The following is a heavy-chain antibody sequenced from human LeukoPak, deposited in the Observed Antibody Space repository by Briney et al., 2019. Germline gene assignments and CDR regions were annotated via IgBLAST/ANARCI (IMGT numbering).Heavy chain of an antibody. D-gene: IGHD3-22*01. CDR3: ATDVADSSGYYYFDAFHI. CDR2: ISRSRSNI. J-gene: IGHJ3*02. Sequence: GGSLRLSCAASGFTFNSHTINWVRQAPGKRLEWVSSISRSRSNIYYADSVKGQFTISRDNAKNSLYLQMSSLRAEDTAVYYCATDVADSSGYYYFDAFHIWGQGTMVTVSS. V-gene: IGHV3-21*01. CDR1: GFTFNSHT.